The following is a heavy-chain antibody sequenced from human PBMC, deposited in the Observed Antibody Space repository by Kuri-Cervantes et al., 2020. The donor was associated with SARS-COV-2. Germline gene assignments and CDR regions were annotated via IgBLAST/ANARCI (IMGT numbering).Heavy chain of an antibody. CDR1: GFTFSSYS. V-gene: IGHV3-30*18. Sequence: GGSLRLSCAASGFTFSSYSMNWVRQAPGKGLEWVAVISYDGSNKYYADSVKGRFTISRDNSKNTLYLQMNSLRAEDTAVYYCAKLQPFHSGYDDYWGQGTLVTVSS. J-gene: IGHJ4*02. CDR2: ISYDGSNK. CDR3: AKLQPFHSGYDDY. D-gene: IGHD3-22*01.